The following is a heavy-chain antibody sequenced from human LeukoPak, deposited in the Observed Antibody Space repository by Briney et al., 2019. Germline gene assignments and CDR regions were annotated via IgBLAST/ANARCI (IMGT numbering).Heavy chain of an antibody. CDR2: ISSSSSYI. J-gene: IGHJ3*02. CDR3: ARDFSFCSGGSCYSVVAFDI. Sequence: GGSLRLSCAASGFTFSSYSMNWVRQAPGKGLEWVSSISSSSSYIYYADSVKSRFTISRDNAKNSLYLQMNSLRAEDTAVYYCARDFSFCSGGSCYSVVAFDIWGQGTMVTVSS. CDR1: GFTFSSYS. D-gene: IGHD2-15*01. V-gene: IGHV3-21*01.